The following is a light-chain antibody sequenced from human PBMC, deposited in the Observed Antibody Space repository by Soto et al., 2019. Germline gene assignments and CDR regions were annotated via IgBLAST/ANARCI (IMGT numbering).Light chain of an antibody. V-gene: IGKV3-11*01. CDR3: QQRSNWPPWT. J-gene: IGKJ1*01. CDR1: QSVSSF. CDR2: GAS. Sequence: PGERATLTCRASQSVSSFLAWYQQKPGQAPRLLIYGASIRATGIPARFSGSGSGTDFTPTISSLEPEDFAVYYCQQRSNWPPWTFGQGTKVDIK.